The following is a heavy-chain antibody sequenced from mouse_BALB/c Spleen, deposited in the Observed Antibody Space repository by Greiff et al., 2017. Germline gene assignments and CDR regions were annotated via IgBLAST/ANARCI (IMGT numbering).Heavy chain of an antibody. D-gene: IGHD1-2*01. CDR3: ARYRSTARGNFDY. J-gene: IGHJ2*01. CDR1: GDSITSGY. V-gene: IGHV3-8*02. CDR2: ISYSGST. Sequence: DVQLQESGPSLVKPSQTLSLTCSVTGDSITSGYWNWIRKFPGNKLEYMGYISYSGSTYYNPSLKSRISITRDTSKNQYYLQLNSVTTEDTATYYCARYRSTARGNFDYWGQGTTLTVSS.